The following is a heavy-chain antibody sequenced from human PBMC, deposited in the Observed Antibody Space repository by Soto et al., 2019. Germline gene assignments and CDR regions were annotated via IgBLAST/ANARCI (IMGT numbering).Heavy chain of an antibody. D-gene: IGHD6-13*01. CDR3: ARHPQKAADGTEYSPSFDH. J-gene: IGHJ5*02. CDR2: INPSGGST. V-gene: IGHV1-46*01. Sequence: ASVDVSCTSPVYTYTIYYIHCVQQAPRQGLEWMGIINPSGGSTSYAQKFQGRVTMTRDTSTSTVYMELSSLRSEDTAVYYCARHPQKAADGTEYSPSFDHWGKGPLITVSS. CDR1: VYTYTIYY.